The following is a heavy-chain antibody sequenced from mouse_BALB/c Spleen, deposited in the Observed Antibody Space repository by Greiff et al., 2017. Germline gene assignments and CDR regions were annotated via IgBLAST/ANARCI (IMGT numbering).Heavy chain of an antibody. CDR1: GYSFTSYW. V-gene: IGHV1S127*01. Sequence: VQLVESGPELVRPGASVKISCKASGYSFTSYWMHWVKQRPGQGLEWIGMIDPSDSETRLNQKFKDKATLTVDKSSSTAYMQLSSPTSEDSAVYYGTCRVWLRCSLDDWGPGTSVTVSS. J-gene: IGHJ4*01. CDR2: IDPSDSET. CDR3: TCRVWLRCSLDD.